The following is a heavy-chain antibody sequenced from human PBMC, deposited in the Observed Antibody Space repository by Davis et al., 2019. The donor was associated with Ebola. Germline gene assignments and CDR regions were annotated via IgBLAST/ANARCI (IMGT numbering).Heavy chain of an antibody. D-gene: IGHD5-12*01. J-gene: IGHJ3*02. Sequence: ASVKVSCKASGYTFTNYYMHWVRQAPGQGLEWMGMINLNDGRTIYAQKFQGRVTVTRDTSTTTVYMDLSSLRSEDTALYYFTTPGGQDSGYDVFDIWGQGTMVTVSS. CDR2: INLNDGRT. CDR1: GYTFTNYY. V-gene: IGHV1-46*03. CDR3: TTPGGQDSGYDVFDI.